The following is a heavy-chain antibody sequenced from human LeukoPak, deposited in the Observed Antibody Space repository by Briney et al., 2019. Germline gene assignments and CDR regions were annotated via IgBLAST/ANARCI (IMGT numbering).Heavy chain of an antibody. CDR3: ARKPDY. J-gene: IGHJ4*02. CDR2: IYSGGST. CDR1: GFTVSNNY. V-gene: IGHV3-53*01. Sequence: GGSLRLSCAASGFTVSNNYMAWVRQAPGKGLEWVSLIYSGGSTYYADSVKGRFTISRDNFKNTLYLQMNSLRAEDTAIYYCARKPDYWGQGTLVTVSS.